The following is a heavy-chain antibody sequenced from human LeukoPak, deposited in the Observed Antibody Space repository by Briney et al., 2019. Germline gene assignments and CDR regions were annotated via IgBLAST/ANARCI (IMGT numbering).Heavy chain of an antibody. Sequence: SVKVSCKASGGTFSSYALSWVRQAPGQGLEWMGGIIPIFGTANYAQKFQGRVTITADESTSTAYMELSSLRSEDTAVYYCARVRGLLAVAGLMYDYWGQGTLVTVSS. J-gene: IGHJ4*02. CDR1: GGTFSSYA. D-gene: IGHD6-19*01. V-gene: IGHV1-69*13. CDR3: ARVRGLLAVAGLMYDY. CDR2: IIPIFGTA.